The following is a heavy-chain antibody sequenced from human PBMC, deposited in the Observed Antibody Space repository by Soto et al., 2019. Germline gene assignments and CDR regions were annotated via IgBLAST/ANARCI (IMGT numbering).Heavy chain of an antibody. CDR2: IIPIFGTA. Sequence: QVQLVQSGAEVKKPGSSVKVSCQASGGTFSSYAISWVRQAPGQGLEWMGGIIPIFGTANYAQKFQGRVTITADESTSTANMELSSLRSEDTAVYYCARGRIVGATQSWYFDLWGRGTLVTVCS. V-gene: IGHV1-69*01. J-gene: IGHJ2*01. CDR3: ARGRIVGATQSWYFDL. CDR1: GGTFSSYA. D-gene: IGHD1-26*01.